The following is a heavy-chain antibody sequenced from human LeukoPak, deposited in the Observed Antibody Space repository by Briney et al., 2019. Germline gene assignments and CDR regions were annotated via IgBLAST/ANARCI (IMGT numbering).Heavy chain of an antibody. D-gene: IGHD3-10*01. J-gene: IGHJ1*01. V-gene: IGHV3-13*01. CDR2: IGTAGDT. CDR1: GFTFSSYD. CDR3: ARGLSGSGENEYFQH. Sequence: GGSLRLSCAASGFTFSSYDMHWVRHATGKGLEWVSAIGTAGDTYYPGSVKGRFTISRENAKNSLYLQMNSLRAGDTAVYYCARGLSGSGENEYFQHWGQGTLVTVSS.